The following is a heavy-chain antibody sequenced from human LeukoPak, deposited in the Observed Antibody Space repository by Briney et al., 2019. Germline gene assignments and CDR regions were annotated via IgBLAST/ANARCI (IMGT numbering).Heavy chain of an antibody. CDR2: ISYDGSNK. CDR3: ARAPRIAAAFDP. D-gene: IGHD6-13*01. CDR1: GFTFSSYA. Sequence: GGSLRLSCAASGFTFSSYAMHWVRQAPGKGLEWVAVISYDGSNKYYADSVKGRFTISRDNSKNTLYLQMNSLRAEDTAVYYCARAPRIAAAFDPWGQGTLVTVSS. V-gene: IGHV3-30-3*01. J-gene: IGHJ5*02.